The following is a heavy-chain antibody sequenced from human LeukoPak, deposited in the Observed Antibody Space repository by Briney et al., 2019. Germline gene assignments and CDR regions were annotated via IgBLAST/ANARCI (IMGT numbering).Heavy chain of an antibody. J-gene: IGHJ4*02. CDR1: GFSFSNSW. CDR3: ARHHRDDGGSFYDS. V-gene: IGHV5-51*01. Sequence: GESLKISCKTSGFSFSNSWIGWVRQMPGKGLGWMGIIYPGDSDTRYSPSFQGQVTISVDKSITTAYLQWSSLKASDSAMYYCARHHRDDGGSFYDSWGQGTLVTVSS. D-gene: IGHD1-26*01. CDR2: IYPGDSDT.